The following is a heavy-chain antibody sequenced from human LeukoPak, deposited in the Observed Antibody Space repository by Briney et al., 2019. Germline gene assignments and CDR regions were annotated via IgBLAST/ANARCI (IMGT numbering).Heavy chain of an antibody. J-gene: IGHJ4*02. D-gene: IGHD3-22*01. CDR2: INPNSGGT. V-gene: IGHV1-2*06. CDR3: ARGTITMIDY. CDR1: GYTFTGYY. Sequence: GASVKVSCXASGYTFTGYYMHWVRQAPGQGLVWMGRINPNSGGTNYAQKFQGRVTMTRDTSISTAYMELSRLRSDDTAVYYCARGTITMIDYWGQGTLVTVSS.